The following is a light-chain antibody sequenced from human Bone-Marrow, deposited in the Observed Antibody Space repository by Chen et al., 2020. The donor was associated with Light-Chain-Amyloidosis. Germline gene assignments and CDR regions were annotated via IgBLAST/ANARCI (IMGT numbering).Light chain of an antibody. CDR1: YLPTKY. CDR3: QSADSSCTYEVI. Sequence: SYDLTQPPSVEESPRQTARITCSGDYLPTKYGYWYQQKPDKAPVLVIHRDTERPSGTSERFSGASSGTTATLTISGGQAEDEADYHCQSADSSCTYEVIFGGGTKLTVL. J-gene: IGLJ2*01. CDR2: RDT. V-gene: IGLV3-25*03.